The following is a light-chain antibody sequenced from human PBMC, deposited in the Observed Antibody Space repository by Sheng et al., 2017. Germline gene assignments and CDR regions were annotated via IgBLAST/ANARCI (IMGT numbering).Light chain of an antibody. CDR1: QTISTY. CDR3: QQRSNWPPYT. V-gene: IGKV3-11*01. J-gene: IGKJ2*01. Sequence: VLTQSPATLSLSPGDTATLSCRASQTISTYLAWYQQKPGQAPRLLIFDASNRATGIPARFSGSGSGTDFTLTISSLEPEDFAVYYCQQRSNWPPYTFGQGTKLEIK. CDR2: DAS.